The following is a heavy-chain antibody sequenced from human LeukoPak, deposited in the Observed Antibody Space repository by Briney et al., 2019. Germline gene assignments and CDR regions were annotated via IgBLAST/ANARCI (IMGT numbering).Heavy chain of an antibody. Sequence: SETLSLTCTVSGGSISSNYWSWIRQPPGKGLEWIGYISYSGSTNYNPSLKSRVTISVDTSKNQFSLKLSSVTAADTAVYYCARYRRDGYNIDYWGQGTLVTVSS. CDR1: GGSISSNY. CDR2: ISYSGST. V-gene: IGHV4-59*12. J-gene: IGHJ4*02. CDR3: ARYRRDGYNIDY. D-gene: IGHD5-24*01.